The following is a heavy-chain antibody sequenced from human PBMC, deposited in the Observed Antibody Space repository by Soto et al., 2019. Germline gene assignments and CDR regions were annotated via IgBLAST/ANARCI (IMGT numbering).Heavy chain of an antibody. J-gene: IGHJ4*02. D-gene: IGHD3-10*01. CDR1: GFTFSSYS. CDR3: AREMSITMVRGVIRGLDY. Sequence: GGSLRLSCAASGFTFSSYSMNWVRQAPGKGLEWVSSISSSSSYIYYADSVKGRFTISRDNAKNSLYLQMNSLRAEDTAVYYCAREMSITMVRGVIRGLDYWGQGTLVTAPQ. CDR2: ISSSSSYI. V-gene: IGHV3-21*01.